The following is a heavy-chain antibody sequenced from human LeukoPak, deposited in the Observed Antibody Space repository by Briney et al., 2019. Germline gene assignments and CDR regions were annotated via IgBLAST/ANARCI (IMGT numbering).Heavy chain of an antibody. CDR3: ARDYCSGGSRWFDP. V-gene: IGHV4-4*07. J-gene: IGHJ5*02. Sequence: PSETLSLTCTVSGGSISSYYWSWIRQPAGKGLEWIGRIYTSGSTNYNPSLKSRVTMSVDTSKNQLSLKLSSVTAADTAVYYCARDYCSGGSRWFDPWGQGTLVTVSS. D-gene: IGHD2-15*01. CDR1: GGSISSYY. CDR2: IYTSGST.